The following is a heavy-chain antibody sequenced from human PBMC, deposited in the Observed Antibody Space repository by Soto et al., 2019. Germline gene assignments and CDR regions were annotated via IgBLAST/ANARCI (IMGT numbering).Heavy chain of an antibody. CDR1: GGSISSYY. CDR3: ARSYYDSSGYYYEVHFDY. V-gene: IGHV4-59*01. CDR2: IYYSGST. D-gene: IGHD3-22*01. J-gene: IGHJ4*02. Sequence: TSETLSLTCTVSGGSISSYYWSWIRQPPGKGLEWIGYIYYSGSTNYNPSLKSRVTISVDTSKNQFSLKLSSVTAADTAVYYCARSYYDSSGYYYEVHFDYWGQGTLVTVSS.